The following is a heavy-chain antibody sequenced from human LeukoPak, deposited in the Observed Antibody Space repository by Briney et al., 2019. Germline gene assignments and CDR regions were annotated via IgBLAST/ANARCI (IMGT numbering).Heavy chain of an antibody. CDR3: ATRDKMVYAIRSFDY. Sequence: GRSLRLSCAASGFTLSNYVMQWVRQAPGKGLDWVAVISYDGRTKYYADSVKGRFTISRDNSKNTLYLQMNSLRAEDTAVYYCATRDKMVYAIRSFDYWGQGTLVTVSS. V-gene: IGHV3-30*03. CDR2: ISYDGRTK. D-gene: IGHD2-8*01. CDR1: GFTLSNYV. J-gene: IGHJ4*02.